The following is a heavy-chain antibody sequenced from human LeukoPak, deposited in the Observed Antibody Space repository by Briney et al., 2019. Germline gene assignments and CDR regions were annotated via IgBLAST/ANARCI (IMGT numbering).Heavy chain of an antibody. CDR1: GFTFNNYT. J-gene: IGHJ6*02. V-gene: IGHV3-23*01. D-gene: IGHD1-1*01. CDR3: AKNRGGTQKYCMEI. CDR2: VSGCCGAT. Sequence: GGSLRLSCAASGFTFNNYTMSWVRHAPRLGLEWLSYVSGCCGATYYATPVKGRFTISRDNSKNTVFLQKGSLRAEDTAVFYFAKNRGGTQKYCMEIWGDGETFTVSS.